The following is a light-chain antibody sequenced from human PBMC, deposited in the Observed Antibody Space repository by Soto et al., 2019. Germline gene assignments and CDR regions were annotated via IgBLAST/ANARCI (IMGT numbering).Light chain of an antibody. J-gene: IGKJ1*01. V-gene: IGKV3-20*01. CDR1: QSVSSSY. CDR2: GAS. Sequence: ESVLTQSPGTLSLSPGERATLSCRASQSVSSSYLAWYQQKPRQAPRLLIYGASSRATGIPDRFSGSGSGTDFTLTISRLEPEDFAVYYCQQYGSSPWTFGQGTKVDIK. CDR3: QQYGSSPWT.